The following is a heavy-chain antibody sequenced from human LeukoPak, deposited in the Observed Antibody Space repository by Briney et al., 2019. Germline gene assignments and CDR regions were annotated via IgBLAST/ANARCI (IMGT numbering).Heavy chain of an antibody. CDR3: ARRLASSKGFDY. CDR1: GYIFTDYW. J-gene: IGHJ4*02. V-gene: IGHV5-51*01. D-gene: IGHD6-13*01. Sequence: GESLKISCKGSGYIFTDYWIAWGRQLPGKGLEWMGIIYPGDSDTRYSPSFQGQVTISADKSIFTAYLQWSSLKASDTAMYYCARRLASSKGFDYWGQGTLVTVSS. CDR2: IYPGDSDT.